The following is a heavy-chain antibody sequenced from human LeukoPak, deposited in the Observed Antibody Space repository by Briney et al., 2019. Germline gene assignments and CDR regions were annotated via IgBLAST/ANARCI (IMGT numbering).Heavy chain of an antibody. CDR1: GGPMSVYY. J-gene: IGHJ6*02. V-gene: IGHV4-59*01. CDR3: ASRLQTSWVMDV. Sequence: PSKTLSLTCTVSGGPMSVYYWSWIRQPPGKGLECIGNIYYSGSTDYNPSLKSRVTMSVDTSKNQFSLMLSSVTAADTAVYYCASRLQTSWVMDVWGQGTTVTVSS. D-gene: IGHD1-26*01. CDR2: IYYSGST.